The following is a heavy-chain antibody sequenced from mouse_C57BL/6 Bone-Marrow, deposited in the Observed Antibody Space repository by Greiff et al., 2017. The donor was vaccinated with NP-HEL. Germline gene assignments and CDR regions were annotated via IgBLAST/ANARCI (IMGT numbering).Heavy chain of an antibody. CDR1: GFTFTDDY. CDR3: TTTPQGFDY. J-gene: IGHJ2*01. V-gene: IGHV14-4*01. Sequence: EVQLQQSGAELVRPGASVKLSCTASGFTFTDDYMHWVKQRPEQGLEWIGWIDPENGDTEYASKFKGKATITADTSSNTAYLQLSSLTAEDTAVYYCTTTPQGFDYWGQGTTLTVSS. CDR2: IDPENGDT.